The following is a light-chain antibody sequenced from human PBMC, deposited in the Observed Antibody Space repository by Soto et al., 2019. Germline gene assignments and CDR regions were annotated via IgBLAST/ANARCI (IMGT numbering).Light chain of an antibody. V-gene: IGKV3-11*01. CDR1: QSVNSK. CDR2: DAS. J-gene: IGKJ4*01. CDR3: QQGRDWPLT. Sequence: ESVKTSYAATPSLSTGERDKLSYRAGQSVNSKLAWYQQKPGQAPRLLIYDASNRATGIPVRFSGSGSGTDFTLTISSLEPEDFAVYYCQQGRDWPLTVGGGTKVDIK.